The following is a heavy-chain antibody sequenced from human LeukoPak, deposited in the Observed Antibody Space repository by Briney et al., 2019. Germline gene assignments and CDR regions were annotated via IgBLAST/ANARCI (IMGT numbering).Heavy chain of an antibody. V-gene: IGHV1-2*02. D-gene: IGHD3-3*01. CDR3: AREYDFWRAFDY. CDR1: GYTLTGYY. J-gene: IGHJ4*02. CDR2: INPNSGGT. Sequence: GASVKVSCKASGYTLTGYYMHWVRQAPRQGLEWMGWINPNSGGTDYAQKFQGRVTMTRDTSISTAYMELSRLRSDDTAVYYCAREYDFWRAFDYWGQGTLVTVSS.